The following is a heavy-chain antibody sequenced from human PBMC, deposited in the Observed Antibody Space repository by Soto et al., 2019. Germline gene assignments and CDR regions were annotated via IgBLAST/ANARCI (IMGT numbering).Heavy chain of an antibody. CDR1: GLTFSSYA. Sequence: GGSLRLSCAASGLTFSSYAMNWVRQAPGKELEWVSYISSSSSTIYYADSVKGRFTISRDNAKNSLYLQMNSLRAEDTAVYYCARDSGYSYGPLDYWGQGTLVTVSS. CDR2: ISSSSSTI. V-gene: IGHV3-48*01. D-gene: IGHD5-18*01. J-gene: IGHJ4*02. CDR3: ARDSGYSYGPLDY.